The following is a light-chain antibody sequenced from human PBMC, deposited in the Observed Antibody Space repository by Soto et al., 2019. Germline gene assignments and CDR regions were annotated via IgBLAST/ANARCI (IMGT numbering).Light chain of an antibody. Sequence: DIQMTQSPSSLSASVGDIVTITCRASQSISSYLNWYQQKPGKAPKLLIYAASTLQSGVPSRFSGSGAGTDFTLTISSLQPEDIATYYCQKYNSAPLTFGGGTKV. CDR2: AAS. CDR3: QKYNSAPLT. J-gene: IGKJ4*01. V-gene: IGKV1-27*01. CDR1: QSISSY.